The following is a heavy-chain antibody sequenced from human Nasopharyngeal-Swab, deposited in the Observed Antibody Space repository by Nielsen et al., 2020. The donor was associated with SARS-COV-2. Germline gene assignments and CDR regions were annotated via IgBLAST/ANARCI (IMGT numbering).Heavy chain of an antibody. Sequence: GGSLRLSCKGSGYRSTSYWIVWVRQMPGKGLEWMGIIYPGDSDTRYSPSFQGQVTISADKSISTAYLQWSSLKASDTAMYYCASPPTGPWGFDIWGQGTMVTVSS. CDR2: IYPGDSDT. D-gene: IGHD4-17*01. CDR1: GYRSTSYW. V-gene: IGHV5-51*03. J-gene: IGHJ3*02. CDR3: ASPPTGPWGFDI.